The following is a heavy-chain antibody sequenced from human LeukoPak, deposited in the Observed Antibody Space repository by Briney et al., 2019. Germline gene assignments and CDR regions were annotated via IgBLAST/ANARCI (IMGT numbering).Heavy chain of an antibody. CDR3: ARGLGYCSSTSCYAGSDY. V-gene: IGHV3-64*01. CDR2: ISSNGGST. Sequence: PGGSLILSCAASGFTFSSYAMHWVRQAPGKGLEYVSAISSNGGSTYYANSVKGRFTISRDNSNNTLYLQMGSLRAEDMAVYYCARGLGYCSSTSCYAGSDYWGQGTLVTVSS. CDR1: GFTFSSYA. D-gene: IGHD2-2*01. J-gene: IGHJ4*02.